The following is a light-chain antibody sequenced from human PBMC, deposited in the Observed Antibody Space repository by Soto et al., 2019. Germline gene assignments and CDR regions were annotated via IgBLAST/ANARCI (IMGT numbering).Light chain of an antibody. V-gene: IGKV3-15*01. CDR3: QQRSNWIT. CDR2: GAS. J-gene: IGKJ5*01. CDR1: QSVSSN. Sequence: EIVMTQSPATLSVSPGERASLSCRASQSVSSNLAWYQQKPGQAPRLLIYGASTRATGIPARFSGSGSGTEFTLTISSLQSGDVAVYYCQQRSNWITFGQGTRLEIK.